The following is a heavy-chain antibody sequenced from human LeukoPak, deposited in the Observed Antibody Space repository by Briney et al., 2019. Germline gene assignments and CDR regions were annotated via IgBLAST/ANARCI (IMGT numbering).Heavy chain of an antibody. CDR1: GFTFSSYA. Sequence: GGSLRLSCAASGFTFSSYAMHWVRQAPGKGLEWVAVISYDGSNKYYADSVKGRFTISRDNSKNTLYLQMNSLRAEDTAVYYCARGAYDSSGYPNWFDPRGQGTLVTVSS. CDR3: ARGAYDSSGYPNWFDP. V-gene: IGHV3-30-3*01. D-gene: IGHD3-22*01. J-gene: IGHJ5*02. CDR2: ISYDGSNK.